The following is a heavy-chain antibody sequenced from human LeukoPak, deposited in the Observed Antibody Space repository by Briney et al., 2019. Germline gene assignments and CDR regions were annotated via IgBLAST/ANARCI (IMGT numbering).Heavy chain of an antibody. CDR2: IYSGGST. D-gene: IGHD3-9*01. V-gene: IGHV3-66*01. J-gene: IGHJ4*02. Sequence: QAGGSLRLSCAASEFSVGSNYMTWVRQAPGKGLEWVSLIYSGGSTYYADSVKGRFTISRDNSKNTLYLQMNSLRAEDTAVYYCARTYYDILTGYNPYFDYWGQGILVTVSS. CDR3: ARTYYDILTGYNPYFDY. CDR1: EFSVGSNY.